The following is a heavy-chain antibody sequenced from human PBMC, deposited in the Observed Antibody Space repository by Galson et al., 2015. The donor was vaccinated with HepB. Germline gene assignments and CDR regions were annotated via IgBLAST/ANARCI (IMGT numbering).Heavy chain of an antibody. CDR2: IRYDGTKK. D-gene: IGHD5-18*01. V-gene: IGHV3-30*02. CDR3: AKDSNSYGFVGYAFDI. CDR1: GFTFSSYA. Sequence: SLRLSCAASGFTFSSYAMHWVRQAPGKGLEWVAFIRYDGTKKYYADSVKGRFTISRDNSKNTLYLQMNSLRAEDTAVYYCAKDSNSYGFVGYAFDIWGQGTVVTVSS. J-gene: IGHJ3*02.